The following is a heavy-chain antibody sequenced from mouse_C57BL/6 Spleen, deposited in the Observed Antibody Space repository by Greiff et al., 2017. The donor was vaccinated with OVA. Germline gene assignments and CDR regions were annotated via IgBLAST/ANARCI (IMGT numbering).Heavy chain of an antibody. CDR1: GYTFTEYT. D-gene: IGHD2-4*01. J-gene: IGHJ1*03. Sequence: VQLVESGAELVKPGASVKLSCKASGYTFTEYTIHWVKQRSGQGLEWIGWFYPGSGSIKYNEKFKDKATLTADKSSSTVYMELSRLTSEDSAVYFCARHEEDYDGGDWYFDVWGTGTTVTVSS. CDR2: FYPGSGSI. CDR3: ARHEEDYDGGDWYFDV. V-gene: IGHV1-62-2*01.